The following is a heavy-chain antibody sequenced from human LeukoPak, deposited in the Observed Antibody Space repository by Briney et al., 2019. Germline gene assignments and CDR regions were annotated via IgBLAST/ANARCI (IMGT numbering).Heavy chain of an antibody. D-gene: IGHD4-17*01. Sequence: GGSLRLSCAASGFTFSSYAMSWVRQAPGKGLEWVSAISGSGGSTYYADSVKGRFTISRDNSKNTLFLQVNSLRAEDTAVYYCGKDPNGDYVGAFDMWGQGTMVTVSP. CDR3: GKDPNGDYVGAFDM. V-gene: IGHV3-23*01. J-gene: IGHJ3*02. CDR2: ISGSGGST. CDR1: GFTFSSYA.